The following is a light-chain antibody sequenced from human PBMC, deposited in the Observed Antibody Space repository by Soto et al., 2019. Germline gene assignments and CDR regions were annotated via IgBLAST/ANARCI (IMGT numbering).Light chain of an antibody. Sequence: QSVLTQPASVSGSPGQSITISCTGTSSDVGGYKYVSWYQQHPGKAPKLMIYEVSNRPSGVSNRFSGSKSDNTASLTISGLQTEDEADYYCSSYTSSNTQVFGTGTKVTVL. J-gene: IGLJ1*01. CDR1: SSDVGGYKY. CDR2: EVS. CDR3: SSYTSSNTQV. V-gene: IGLV2-14*01.